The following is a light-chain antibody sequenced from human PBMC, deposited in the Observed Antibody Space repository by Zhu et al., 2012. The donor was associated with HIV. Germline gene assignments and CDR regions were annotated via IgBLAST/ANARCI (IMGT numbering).Light chain of an antibody. J-gene: IGKJ1*01. CDR2: DTS. CDR3: QQYGAALRT. CDR1: ESVNKNY. V-gene: IGKV3-20*01. Sequence: EIMLTQSPGTLSLSPGERATLSCRASESVNKNYVAWYQQKVGQAPRLLIYDTSSRATGIPDRFSGSGSGTDFSLTISRLEPEDFAVYYCQQYGAALRTFGQGTKVE.